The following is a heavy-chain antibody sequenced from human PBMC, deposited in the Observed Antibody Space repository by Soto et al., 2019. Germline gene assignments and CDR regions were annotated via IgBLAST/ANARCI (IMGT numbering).Heavy chain of an antibody. V-gene: IGHV1-18*01. J-gene: IGHJ4*02. CDR1: GYTFTSYG. D-gene: IGHD3-10*01. CDR2: ISAYNGNT. CDR3: ARAHGSGSYDNVYFDY. Sequence: QVQLVQSGAEVKKPGASVQLSCKASGYTFTSYGISWVRQAPGQGLEWMGWISAYNGNTNYAQKLQGRVTMTTDTSTSTACMELRSLRSDDTAVYYCARAHGSGSYDNVYFDYWGQGALGTVSS.